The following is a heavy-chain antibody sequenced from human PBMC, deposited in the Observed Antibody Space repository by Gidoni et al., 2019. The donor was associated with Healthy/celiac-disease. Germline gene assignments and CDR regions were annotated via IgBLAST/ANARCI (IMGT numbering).Heavy chain of an antibody. V-gene: IGHV3-48*03. CDR3: AKMGGSGYDSDYYMDV. J-gene: IGHJ6*03. D-gene: IGHD5-12*01. CDR2: FSSRGSTI. CDR1: GFTFRRYE. Sequence: EAQLVESGGGLAQPGGSMRLSCVASGFTFRRYEMFWSRQAPGRGLVWFSYFSSRGSTIFSADSVKGRFTISRDNTRNSLSLQMNSLRAEDAAVYYCAKMGGSGYDSDYYMDVWGKGTTVTVSS.